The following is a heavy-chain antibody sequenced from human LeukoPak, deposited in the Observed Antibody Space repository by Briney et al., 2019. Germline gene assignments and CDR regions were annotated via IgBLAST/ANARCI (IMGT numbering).Heavy chain of an antibody. CDR3: ARDQYYDSKGWFDP. J-gene: IGHJ5*02. CDR2: INPNSGGT. Sequence: ASVKVSCKASGYTFTGYYMHWVRQAPGQGLEWMGWINPNSGGTNYAQKFQGRVTMTRDTSASTAYMELSSLRSDDTAMYYCARDQYYDSKGWFDPWGQGTLVTVSS. V-gene: IGHV1-2*02. D-gene: IGHD3-22*01. CDR1: GYTFTGYY.